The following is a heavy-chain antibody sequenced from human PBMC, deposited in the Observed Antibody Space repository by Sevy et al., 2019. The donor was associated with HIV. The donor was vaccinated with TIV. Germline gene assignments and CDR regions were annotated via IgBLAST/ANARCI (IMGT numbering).Heavy chain of an antibody. V-gene: IGHV4-31*03. CDR1: GDSITNGDYY. Sequence: SETLSLTCTVSGDSITNGDYYWTWIRQHPGKGLEWIGYINYTGSTYYNPSIESRLTMSIHTSKNQFSLRLTSVTAADTAIYYCARGDTVLPTGGFDLWGRGTLVTVSS. CDR2: INYTGST. D-gene: IGHD2-8*02. J-gene: IGHJ2*01. CDR3: ARGDTVLPTGGFDL.